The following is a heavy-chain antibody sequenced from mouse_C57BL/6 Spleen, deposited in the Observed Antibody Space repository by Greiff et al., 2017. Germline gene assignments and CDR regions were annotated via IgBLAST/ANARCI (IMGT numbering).Heavy chain of an antibody. Sequence: VQLKESGPGLAKPSQTLSLTCSVTGYSITSDYWNWIRKFPGNKLEYMGYISYSGSTYYNPSLKSRISITRDTSKNQYYLQLNSVTTEDTATYYCASSFITTVDWYFDVWGTGTTVTVSS. V-gene: IGHV3-8*01. J-gene: IGHJ1*03. CDR2: ISYSGST. CDR1: GYSITSDY. D-gene: IGHD1-1*01. CDR3: ASSFITTVDWYFDV.